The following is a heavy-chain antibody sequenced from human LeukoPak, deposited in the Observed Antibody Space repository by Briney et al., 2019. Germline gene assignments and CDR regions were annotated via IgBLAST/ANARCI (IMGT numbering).Heavy chain of an antibody. CDR1: GLAASSNY. D-gene: IGHD1-26*01. J-gene: IGHJ4*02. CDR2: IYSGGET. V-gene: IGHV3-53*01. CDR3: ARDGPYSGWDY. Sequence: PGGSLRLSCAASGLAASSNYMSWLRQAPGKGLEWVSIIYSGGETYYADSVKGRFTISRDNSKNTLYLQMNSLRAGDTAVYYCARDGPYSGWDYWGQGTLVTVSS.